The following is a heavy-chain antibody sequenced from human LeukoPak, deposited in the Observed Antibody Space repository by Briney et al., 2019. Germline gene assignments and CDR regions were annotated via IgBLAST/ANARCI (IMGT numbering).Heavy chain of an antibody. V-gene: IGHV1-8*01. CDR1: GYTFTSYD. CDR2: MNPNSGNT. J-gene: IGHJ6*02. CDR3: ARASGSYSDYGMDV. D-gene: IGHD1-26*01. Sequence: ASVKVSCKASGYTFTSYDINWVRQATGQGLEWMGWMNPNSGNTGYAQKFQGRVTMTTDTSTSTAYMELRSLRSDDPAVYYCARASGSYSDYGMDVWGQGTTVTVSS.